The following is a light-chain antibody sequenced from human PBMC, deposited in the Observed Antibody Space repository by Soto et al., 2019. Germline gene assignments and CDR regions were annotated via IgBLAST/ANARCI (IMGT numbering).Light chain of an antibody. Sequence: EIVLTQSPGTLSLSPGERDTLSCRASQSVSSSYLAWYQQKPGQAPRILIYGASSRATGIPDRFSGSGAGTDFTLTISRLEPEDFAVYYCQQYGSSPPTFGQGTKLDIK. CDR1: QSVSSSY. CDR2: GAS. CDR3: QQYGSSPPT. J-gene: IGKJ1*01. V-gene: IGKV3-20*01.